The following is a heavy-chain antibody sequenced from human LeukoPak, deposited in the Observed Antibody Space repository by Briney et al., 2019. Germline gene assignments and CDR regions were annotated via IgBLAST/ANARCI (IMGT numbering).Heavy chain of an antibody. J-gene: IGHJ5*02. D-gene: IGHD3-10*01. V-gene: IGHV3-64D*09. CDR3: VKDDRYFYGSGSPS. CDR1: GFTFSAYA. CDR2: ISSNGGST. Sequence: GGSLRLSCSASGFTFSAYAMHWVRQAPGKGLEFVSTISSNGGSTYYADSVKGRFTISRDNSKNTLYLQVSSLRAEDTALYYCVKDDRYFYGSGSPSWGQGTLVTVSS.